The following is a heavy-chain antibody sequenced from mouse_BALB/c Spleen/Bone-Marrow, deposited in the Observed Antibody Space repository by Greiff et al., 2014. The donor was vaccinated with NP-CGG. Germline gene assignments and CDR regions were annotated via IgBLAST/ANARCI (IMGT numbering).Heavy chain of an antibody. D-gene: IGHD2-3*01. J-gene: IGHJ3*01. CDR1: GFNIKDTY. V-gene: IGHV14-3*02. Sequence: VQLQQSGAELVKPGASVKLSCTTSGFNIKDTYIHWVKQRPEQGLEWIGRIDPANGNTKYDPEFQGKATITADTSSNTAYLHLSSLTSEDTAVYSCAHDAPFAYWGQGTLVIVSA. CDR2: IDPANGNT. CDR3: AHDAPFAY.